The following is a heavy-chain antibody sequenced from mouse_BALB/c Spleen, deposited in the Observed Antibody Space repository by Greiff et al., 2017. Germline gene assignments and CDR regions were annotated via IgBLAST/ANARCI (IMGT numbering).Heavy chain of an antibody. V-gene: IGHV1-7*01. CDR1: GYTFTSYW. CDR3: ARWYDWYFDV. Sequence: VQLQESGAELAKPGASVKMSCKASGYTFTSYWMHWVKQRPGQGLEWIGYINPSTGYTEYNQKFKDKATLTADKSSSTAYMQLSSLTSEDSAVYYCARWYDWYFDVWGAGTTVTVSS. D-gene: IGHD2-14*01. J-gene: IGHJ1*01. CDR2: INPSTGYT.